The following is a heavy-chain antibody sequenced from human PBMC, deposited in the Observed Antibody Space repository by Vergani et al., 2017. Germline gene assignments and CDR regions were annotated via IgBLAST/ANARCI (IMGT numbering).Heavy chain of an antibody. J-gene: IGHJ4*02. CDR1: GFTFNTYS. Sequence: EVQLVESGGGLVKPGGSLRLSCAASGFTFNTYSMNWVRQAPGKGLEWVSSISGTSTYIHYADSLKGRFTISRDNAKNSLYLQMNILRAEDTAVYYCARDLYGDYGNDYWGQGTLVTVSS. V-gene: IGHV3-21*01. D-gene: IGHD4-17*01. CDR2: ISGTSTYI. CDR3: ARDLYGDYGNDY.